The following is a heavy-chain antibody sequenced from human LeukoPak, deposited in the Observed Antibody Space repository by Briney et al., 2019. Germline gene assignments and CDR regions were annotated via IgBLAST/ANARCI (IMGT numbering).Heavy chain of an antibody. CDR1: GGSISSYY. Sequence: SETLSLTCTVSGGSISSYYWSWIRQPPGKGLEWIGYIYYSGSTNYNPSLKSRVTISVDTSRNQFSLRLSSVTAADTAVYYCARKSIAVAGRNPYDYWDQGTLVTVSS. V-gene: IGHV4-59*12. CDR3: ARKSIAVAGRNPYDY. D-gene: IGHD6-13*01. CDR2: IYYSGST. J-gene: IGHJ4*02.